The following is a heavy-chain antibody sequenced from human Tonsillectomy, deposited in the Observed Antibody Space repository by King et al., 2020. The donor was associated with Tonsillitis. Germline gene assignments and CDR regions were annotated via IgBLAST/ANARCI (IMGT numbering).Heavy chain of an antibody. V-gene: IGHV3-48*01. Sequence: VQLVESGGGLVQPGGSLRLSCAASGLTFSCYSMNWVRQAPGKGLEWISNIGINIYTLYYADSVEGRFTISRDNAKKSLYLQLNSLNAEDTAVYYCARDQNWAFDYWGQGTLVTVSS. CDR2: IGINIYTL. CDR3: ARDQNWAFDY. CDR1: GLTFSCYS. J-gene: IGHJ4*02. D-gene: IGHD7-27*01.